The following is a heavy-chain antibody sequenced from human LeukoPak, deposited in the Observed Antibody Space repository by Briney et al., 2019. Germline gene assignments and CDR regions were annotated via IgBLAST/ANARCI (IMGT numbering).Heavy chain of an antibody. V-gene: IGHV3-30*04. Sequence: GGSLRLSCAVSGFTFSSYAMHWVRQAPGKGLEWVAVMSFDGTNKYYAASVKGRFTMSRDNSKNTLYVQMNSLRPEDTAVYYCARGGGTTDSAWYGYYFDHWGQGTLVTVSS. J-gene: IGHJ4*02. D-gene: IGHD6-19*01. CDR2: MSFDGTNK. CDR3: ARGGGTTDSAWYGYYFDH. CDR1: GFTFSSYA.